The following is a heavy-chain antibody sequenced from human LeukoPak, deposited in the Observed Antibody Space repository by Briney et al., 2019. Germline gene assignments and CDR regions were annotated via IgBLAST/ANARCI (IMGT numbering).Heavy chain of an antibody. J-gene: IGHJ3*01. D-gene: IGHD2/OR15-2a*01. Sequence: ASETLSLTCTVSGGSISSSSYYWGWIRQPPGKGLEWIGSIYYSGSTYYNPSLKSRVTMSVDTSKNQFSLRLSSVTAVDTAVYYCARAAEMNNAFGLWGQGRMVTVS. CDR2: IYYSGST. V-gene: IGHV4-39*07. CDR1: GGSISSSSYY. CDR3: ARAAEMNNAFGL.